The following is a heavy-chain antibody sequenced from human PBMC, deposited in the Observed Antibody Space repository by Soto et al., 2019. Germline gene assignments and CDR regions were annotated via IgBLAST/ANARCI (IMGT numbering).Heavy chain of an antibody. CDR1: GGSISGYY. V-gene: IGHV4-59*01. CDR2: IYYSGST. Sequence: QVQLQESGPRLVKPSETLSLTCTVSGGSISGYYWSWIRQPPGKGLEWIGYIYYSGSTNYNPSLKSRVTISVDTSKNHFSLKLSSVTAADTAVYYCARGRGATLRYFDYWGQGTLVTVSS. J-gene: IGHJ4*02. CDR3: ARGRGATLRYFDY. D-gene: IGHD1-26*01.